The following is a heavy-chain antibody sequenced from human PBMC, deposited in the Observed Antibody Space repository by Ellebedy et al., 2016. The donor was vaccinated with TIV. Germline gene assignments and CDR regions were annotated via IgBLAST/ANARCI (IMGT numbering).Heavy chain of an antibody. CDR3: ARDIVVVPENYYYGMDV. Sequence: ASVKVSXXASGYTFTGYYMHWVRQAPGQGLEWMGWINPNSGGTNYAQKFQGWVTMTRDTSISTAYMELSRLRSDDTAVYYCARDIVVVPENYYYGMDVWGQGTTVTVSS. CDR1: GYTFTGYY. J-gene: IGHJ6*02. V-gene: IGHV1-2*04. D-gene: IGHD2-2*01. CDR2: INPNSGGT.